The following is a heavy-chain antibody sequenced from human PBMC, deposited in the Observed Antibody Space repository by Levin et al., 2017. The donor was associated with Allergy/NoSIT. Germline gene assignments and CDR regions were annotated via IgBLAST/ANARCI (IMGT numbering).Heavy chain of an antibody. D-gene: IGHD3-16*01. CDR3: AKDIARSREWYFDL. V-gene: IGHV3-9*01. CDR1: GFTFDDYA. CDR2: ISWNSGSI. Sequence: PGGSLRLSCAASGFTFDDYAMHWVRQAPGKGLEWVSGISWNSGSIGYADSVKGRFTISRDNAKNSLYLQMNSLRAEDTALYYCAKDIARSREWYFDLWGRGTLVTVSS. J-gene: IGHJ2*01.